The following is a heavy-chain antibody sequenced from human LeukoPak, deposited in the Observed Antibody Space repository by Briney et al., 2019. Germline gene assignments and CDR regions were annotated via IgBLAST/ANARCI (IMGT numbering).Heavy chain of an antibody. J-gene: IGHJ4*02. D-gene: IGHD5-18*01. CDR2: IKQDGSEK. CDR1: GFDFSNYW. CDR3: ARDRWGYSYGGD. V-gene: IGHV3-7*01. Sequence: GGSLRLSCAASGFDFSNYWMSWVRQAPGKGLEWVANIKQDGSEKYYVDSVKGRFTISRDNAKNSLYMQMNSLRAEDTAVYFCARDRWGYSYGGDWGQGTLVTVSS.